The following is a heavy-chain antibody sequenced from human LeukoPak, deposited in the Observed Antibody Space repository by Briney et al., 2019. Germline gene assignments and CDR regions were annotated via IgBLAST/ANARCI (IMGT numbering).Heavy chain of an antibody. D-gene: IGHD6-13*01. Sequence: PGGSLRLSCAASGFTFSGYWMHWVRQAPGKGLEWVANIKQDGSEKHFADSVKGRFTISRDNAENSLYLQMNSLRAEDTAMYYCARGTKAAPGTDYWGQGTLVTVSS. CDR2: IKQDGSEK. V-gene: IGHV3-7*01. J-gene: IGHJ4*02. CDR3: ARGTKAAPGTDY. CDR1: GFTFSGYW.